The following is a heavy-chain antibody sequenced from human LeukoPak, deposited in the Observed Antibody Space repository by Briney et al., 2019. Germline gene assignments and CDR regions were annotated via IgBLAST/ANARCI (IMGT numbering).Heavy chain of an antibody. V-gene: IGHV3-23*03. D-gene: IGHD3-9*01. J-gene: IGHJ3*02. CDR1: GFTFSSYA. Sequence: GGSLRLSCAASGFTFSSYAMSWVRQAPGKGLEWVSVIYSGGSTYYADSVKGRFTISRDNSKNTLYLQMNSLRAEDTAVYYCAKPLTGYANDAFDIWGQGTMVTVSS. CDR2: IYSGGST. CDR3: AKPLTGYANDAFDI.